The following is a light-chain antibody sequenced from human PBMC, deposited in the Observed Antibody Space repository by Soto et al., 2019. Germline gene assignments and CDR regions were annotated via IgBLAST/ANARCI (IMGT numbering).Light chain of an antibody. Sequence: QSALTQPPSASGSPGQSVTISCTGTSSDVGTYNFVSWYQQQPGKAPKLMIYDVSKRPSGVPDRFSGSKSGNTASLTVSGLQAEDEADYYCSSYAGNNNVLFGGGTKVTVL. V-gene: IGLV2-8*01. CDR2: DVS. J-gene: IGLJ2*01. CDR1: SSDVGTYNF. CDR3: SSYAGNNNVL.